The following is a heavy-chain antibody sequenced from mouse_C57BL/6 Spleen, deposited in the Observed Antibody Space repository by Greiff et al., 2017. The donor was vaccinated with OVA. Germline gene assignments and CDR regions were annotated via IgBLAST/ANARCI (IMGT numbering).Heavy chain of an antibody. D-gene: IGHD3-2*02. CDR3: ARGRWELRLPFDY. CDR2: IDPNSGGT. CDR1: GYTFTSYW. J-gene: IGHJ2*01. V-gene: IGHV1-62-3*01. Sequence: QVQLKQPGAELVKPGASVKLSCKASGYTFTSYWMHWVKQRPGRGLEWIGRIDPNSGGTKYNEKFKSKATLTVDKPSSTAYLQLSSLTSEDTAVYYCARGRWELRLPFDYWGQGTTLTVSS.